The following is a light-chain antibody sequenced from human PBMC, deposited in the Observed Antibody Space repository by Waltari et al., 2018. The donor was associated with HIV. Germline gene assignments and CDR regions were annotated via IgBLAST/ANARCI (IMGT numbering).Light chain of an antibody. Sequence: QSVLTQPPSASGTPGQRVTISCSGSSSNIGSNPVNWYQQLPGTAPRLLIYSSNQRPSGVPDRFSGSKSGTSASLAISGLQSEDEADYYCATWDDSLNGPVFGGGTKLTVL. J-gene: IGLJ2*01. V-gene: IGLV1-44*01. CDR1: SSNIGSNP. CDR3: ATWDDSLNGPV. CDR2: SSN.